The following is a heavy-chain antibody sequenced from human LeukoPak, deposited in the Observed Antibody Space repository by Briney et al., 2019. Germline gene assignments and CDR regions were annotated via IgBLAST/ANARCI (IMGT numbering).Heavy chain of an antibody. Sequence: PSETLSLTCSVSGDSISTSSYYWGWIRQPPGKGLEWIGTIYYSVSTYYNPSLTSRVTISVDTSKNQFSLKLSSVTAADTAVYYCARHKDYYYSYMDVWGKGTTVTISS. V-gene: IGHV4-39*01. J-gene: IGHJ6*03. CDR2: IYYSVST. CDR3: ARHKDYYYSYMDV. CDR1: GDSISTSSYY.